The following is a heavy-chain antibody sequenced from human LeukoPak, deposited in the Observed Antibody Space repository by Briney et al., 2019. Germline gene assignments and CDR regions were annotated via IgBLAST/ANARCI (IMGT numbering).Heavy chain of an antibody. J-gene: IGHJ5*02. CDR1: GFSVSNYY. CDR2: IRGSGET. V-gene: IGHV3-66*03. CDR3: ARDRAATQDWVEFDP. Sequence: GGSLRLSCAVSGFSVSNYYMNWVRQAPGKGLEWVSLIRGSGETFYADSVKGRFTISRDDSKNTVYLQMNSLRVEDTAEYFCARDRAATQDWVEFDPWGREPWSPSPQ. D-gene: IGHD3/OR15-3a*01.